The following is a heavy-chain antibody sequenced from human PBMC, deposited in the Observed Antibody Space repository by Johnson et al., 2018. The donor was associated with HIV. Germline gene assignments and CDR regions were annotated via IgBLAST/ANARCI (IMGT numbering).Heavy chain of an antibody. CDR1: GFTFSSYA. J-gene: IGHJ3*02. CDR2: ISYDGSNK. CDR3: TTDQVDSGSYYNAFHI. V-gene: IGHV3-30-3*01. Sequence: QVQLVESGGGVVQPGRSLRLSCAASGFTFSSYAMHWVRQAPGKGLEWVAVISYDGSNKYYADSVKGRFTISRDNSKNTLYLQMNSLRAEDTAVYYCTTDQVDSGSYYNAFHIWGQGTTVTVSS. D-gene: IGHD1-26*01.